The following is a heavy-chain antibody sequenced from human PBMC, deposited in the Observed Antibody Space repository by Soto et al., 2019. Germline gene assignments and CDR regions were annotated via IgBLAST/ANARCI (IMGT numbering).Heavy chain of an antibody. CDR1: GYTLTELS. D-gene: IGHD2-2*01. V-gene: IGHV1-24*01. CDR3: AVMAPSIVVAPAAPYGMDV. CDR2: FDPEDGET. Sequence: ASVKVSCKVSGYTLTELSMHWVRQAPGKGLEWMGGFDPEDGETIYAQKFQGRVTMTEDTSTDTAYMELSSLRSEDTAVYYCAVMAPSIVVAPAAPYGMDVWGQGTTVTVSS. J-gene: IGHJ6*02.